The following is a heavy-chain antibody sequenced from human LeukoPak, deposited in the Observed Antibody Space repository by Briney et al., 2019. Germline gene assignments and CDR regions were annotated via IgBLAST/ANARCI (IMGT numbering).Heavy chain of an antibody. V-gene: IGHV4-34*08. CDR3: GVSTTRATTRTIDY. CDR1: GFTFSDYY. J-gene: IGHJ4*02. D-gene: IGHD4-17*01. CDR2: ISRGGST. Sequence: GSLRLSCAASGFTFSDYYMSWIRQAPGKGLEWIGEISRGGSTNYSPSLKSRVTISLDTSKNQVSLTLSSVTAADTAMYYCGVSTTRATTRTIDYWGQGTLVTVSS.